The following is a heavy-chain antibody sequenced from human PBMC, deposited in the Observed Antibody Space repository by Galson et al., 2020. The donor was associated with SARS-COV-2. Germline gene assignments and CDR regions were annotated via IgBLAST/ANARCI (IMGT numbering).Heavy chain of an antibody. Sequence: ETSETLSLTCTVSGASISSSGYYWTSIRHHPGKGLEWIGYIYYRGSTDYTPSLKSRVSISRDTSKNQFFLKLTSVTAADTAVYYCARSTSGGLNFDIWGQGTMVTVSS. J-gene: IGHJ3*02. D-gene: IGHD1-26*01. V-gene: IGHV4-31*03. CDR3: ARSTSGGLNFDI. CDR2: IYYRGST. CDR1: GASISSSGYY.